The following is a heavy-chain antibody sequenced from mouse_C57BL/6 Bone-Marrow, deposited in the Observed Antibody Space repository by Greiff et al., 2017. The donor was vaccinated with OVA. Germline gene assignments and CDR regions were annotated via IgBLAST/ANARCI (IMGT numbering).Heavy chain of an antibody. CDR3: ARNGGYLPYWYFDV. CDR2: IYPGSGNT. CDR1: GYSFTSYY. Sequence: QVQLQQSGPELVKPGASVKISCKASGYSFTSYYIHWVKQRPGQGLEWIGWIYPGSGNTKYNEKFKGKATLTADTSSSTAYMQLSSLTSEDSAVYYCARNGGYLPYWYFDVWGTGTTVTVSS. V-gene: IGHV1-66*01. D-gene: IGHD2-2*01. J-gene: IGHJ1*03.